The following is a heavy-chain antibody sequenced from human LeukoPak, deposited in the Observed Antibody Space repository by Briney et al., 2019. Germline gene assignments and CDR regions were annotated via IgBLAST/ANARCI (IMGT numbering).Heavy chain of an antibody. CDR3: ARDVVGETFDY. CDR2: ISSSSYI. D-gene: IGHD2-15*01. V-gene: IGHV3-21*01. J-gene: IGHJ4*02. Sequence: KSGGSLRLSCAASGFTFSSYSMNWVRQAPGKGLEWVSSISSSSYIYYADSVKGRFTISRDNAKSSLYLQMNSLRAEDTAVYYCARDVVGETFDYWGQGTLVTVSS. CDR1: GFTFSSYS.